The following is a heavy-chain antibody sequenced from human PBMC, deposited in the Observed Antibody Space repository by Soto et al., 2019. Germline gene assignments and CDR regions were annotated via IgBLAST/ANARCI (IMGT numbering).Heavy chain of an antibody. D-gene: IGHD6-13*01. CDR1: GGSISSYY. J-gene: IGHJ4*02. V-gene: IGHV4-59*01. CDR3: ASMARYSSSLDY. Sequence: QVQLQESGPGLVKPSETLSLTCTVSGGSISSYYWSWIRQPPGKGLEWIGYIYYSGSTNNNPSLKSRVTISVDTSKNQFSLKLSSVTAADTAVYYCASMARYSSSLDYWGQGTLVTVSS. CDR2: IYYSGST.